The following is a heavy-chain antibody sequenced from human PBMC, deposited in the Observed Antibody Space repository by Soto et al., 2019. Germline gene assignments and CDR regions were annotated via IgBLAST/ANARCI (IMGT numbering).Heavy chain of an antibody. D-gene: IGHD4-17*01. Sequence: PGESLKISCKGSGYSFTSYWISWVRQMPGKGLEWMGRIDPSDSYTNYSPSFQGHVTISADKSISTAYLQWSSLKASDTAMYYCARHAHYVNYYYYYGMDVWGQGTTVTVSS. J-gene: IGHJ6*02. V-gene: IGHV5-10-1*01. CDR3: ARHAHYVNYYYYYGMDV. CDR2: IDPSDSYT. CDR1: GYSFTSYW.